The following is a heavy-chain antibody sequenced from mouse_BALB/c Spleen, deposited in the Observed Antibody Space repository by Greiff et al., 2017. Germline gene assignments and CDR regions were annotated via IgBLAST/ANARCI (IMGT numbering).Heavy chain of an antibody. CDR2: IYWDDDK. J-gene: IGHJ1*01. Sequence: QVTLKVSGPGILQPSQTLSLTCSFSGFSLSTSGMGVSWIRQPSGKGLEWLAHIYWDDDKRYNPSLKSRLTISKDTSRNQVFLKITSVDTADTATYYCARRDSYGNSYWYFDVWGAGTTVTVSS. D-gene: IGHD2-1*01. V-gene: IGHV8-12*01. CDR3: ARRDSYGNSYWYFDV. CDR1: GFSLSTSGMG.